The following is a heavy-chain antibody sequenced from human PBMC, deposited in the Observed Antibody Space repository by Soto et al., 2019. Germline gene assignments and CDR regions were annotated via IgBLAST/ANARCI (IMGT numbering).Heavy chain of an antibody. Sequence: GALRLSCAASGFTFSSYAMSWVRQAPGKGLEWVSAISGSGGSTYYADSVKGRFTISRDNSKNTLYLQMNSLRAEDTAVYYCAKAGMTTVTGLYWGQGTLVTVSS. V-gene: IGHV3-23*01. CDR3: AKAGMTTVTGLY. CDR1: GFTFSSYA. J-gene: IGHJ4*02. CDR2: ISGSGGST. D-gene: IGHD4-4*01.